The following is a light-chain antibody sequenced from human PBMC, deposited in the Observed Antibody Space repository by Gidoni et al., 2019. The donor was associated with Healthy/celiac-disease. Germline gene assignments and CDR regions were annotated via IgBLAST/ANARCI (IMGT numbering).Light chain of an antibody. CDR1: RLRNYY. Sequence: SSELTPDSAVSVALGQTVRITCQGARLRNYYTTWYQQKPGPAPVLVLNEKNRRPSGIPDRFSGSSSGNTASLTITGIRAEDEAVYYCNSRDTNADARVFGGGTRLTVL. CDR3: NSRDTNADARV. J-gene: IGLJ3*02. V-gene: IGLV3-19*01. CDR2: EKN.